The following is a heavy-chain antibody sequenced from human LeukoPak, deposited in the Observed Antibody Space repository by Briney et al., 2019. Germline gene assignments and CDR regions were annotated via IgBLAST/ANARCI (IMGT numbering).Heavy chain of an antibody. CDR2: IRSKAYGGTT. D-gene: IGHD3-10*01. CDR1: GFTFSSYA. Sequence: GGSLRLSCAASGFTFSSYAMSWVRQAPGKGLEWVGFIRSKAYGGTTEYAASVKGRFTISRDDSKSIAYLQMNSLKTEDTAVYYCTRARYYYGSGSYRGVDYWGQGTLVTVSS. J-gene: IGHJ4*02. V-gene: IGHV3-49*04. CDR3: TRARYYYGSGSYRGVDY.